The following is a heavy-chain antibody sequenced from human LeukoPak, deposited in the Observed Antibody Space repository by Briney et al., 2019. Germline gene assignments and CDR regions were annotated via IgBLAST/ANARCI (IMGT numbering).Heavy chain of an antibody. D-gene: IGHD2-2*02. CDR3: ARSCSSSRCYTSGWFDP. J-gene: IGHJ5*02. V-gene: IGHV1-46*01. Sequence: ASVKVSCKASGYTFTSYYMHWVRQAPGQRLEWMGIINPSGGSTSYAQKFQGRVTITKDMSTSTDHMELSSLSSEDTAVYYCARSCSSSRCYTSGWFDPWGQGTLVTVSS. CDR2: INPSGGST. CDR1: GYTFTSYY.